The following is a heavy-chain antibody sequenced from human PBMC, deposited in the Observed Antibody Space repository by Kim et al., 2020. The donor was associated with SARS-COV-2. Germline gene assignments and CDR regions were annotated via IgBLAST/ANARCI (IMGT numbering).Heavy chain of an antibody. J-gene: IGHJ4*02. D-gene: IGHD6-13*01. Sequence: NPSPKSRVTISVDTSKNQFSLKLSSVTAADTAVYYRARGLRAAAGTVYVYWGQGTLVTVSS. CDR3: ARGLRAAAGTVYVY. V-gene: IGHV4-34*01.